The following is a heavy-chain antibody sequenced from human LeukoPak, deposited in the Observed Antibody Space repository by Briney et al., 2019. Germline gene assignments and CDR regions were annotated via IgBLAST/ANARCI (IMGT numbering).Heavy chain of an antibody. CDR2: ISSSSSYI. D-gene: IGHD6-19*01. CDR1: GFTFSSYS. CDR3: ARDWRAGIAVAGTGRDY. V-gene: IGHV3-21*01. J-gene: IGHJ4*02. Sequence: GGSLRLSCAASGFTFSSYSMNWVRQAPGKGLEWVSSISSSSSYIYYADSVKGRFTISRDNAKNSLYLQMNSLRAEDTAVYYCARDWRAGIAVAGTGRDYWGQGTLVTVSS.